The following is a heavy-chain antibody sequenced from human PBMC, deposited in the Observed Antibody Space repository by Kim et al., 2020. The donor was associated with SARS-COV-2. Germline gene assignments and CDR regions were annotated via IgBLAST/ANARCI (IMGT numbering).Heavy chain of an antibody. Sequence: PSLKGRVTISVDTSKNQFSLKLSSVTAADTAVYYCARHARYSSSTSGVGYWGQGTLVTVSS. CDR3: ARHARYSSSTSGVGY. D-gene: IGHD6-13*01. J-gene: IGHJ4*02. V-gene: IGHV4-39*01.